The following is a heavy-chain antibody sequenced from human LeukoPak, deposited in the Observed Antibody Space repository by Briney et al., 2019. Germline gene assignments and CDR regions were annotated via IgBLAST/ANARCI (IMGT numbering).Heavy chain of an antibody. V-gene: IGHV1-46*01. CDR1: GYSFTGHY. CDR2: INPTGGNT. CDR3: ARGSSSGYTEWY. D-gene: IGHD3-22*01. Sequence: ASVKVSCKSSGYSFTGHYMHWVRQAPGQGLEWMGVINPTGGNTNYAQKFQGRVTMTRDMSTSTVYMELSSLRSEDTAVYYCARGSSSGYTEWYWGQGTLVTVSS. J-gene: IGHJ4*02.